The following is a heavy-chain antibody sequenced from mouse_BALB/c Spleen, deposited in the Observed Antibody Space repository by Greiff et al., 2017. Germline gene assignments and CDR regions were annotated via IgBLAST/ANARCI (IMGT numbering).Heavy chain of an antibody. CDR3: AGHGSGVSFPAWFAY. CDR2: ISSGGSYT. J-gene: IGHJ3*01. CDR1: GFTFSSYA. Sequence: EVQVVESGGGLVKPGGSLKLSCAASGFTFSSYAMSWVRQTPEKRLEWVATISSGGSYTYYPDSVKGRYTISRDNAKNTLYLQMSSLRSEDPAMYYCAGHGSGVSFPAWFAYWGQGTLVTVSA. V-gene: IGHV5-9-3*01. D-gene: IGHD1-1*01.